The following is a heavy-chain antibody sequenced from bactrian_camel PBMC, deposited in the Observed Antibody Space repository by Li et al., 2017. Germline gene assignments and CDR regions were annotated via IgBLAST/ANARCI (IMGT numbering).Heavy chain of an antibody. CDR3: AARAYCPDTATMTRSGLYEY. D-gene: IGHD4*01. Sequence: LVESGGGLVQPGGSLGLSCVASGFTFSNYAMMWVRQAPGKGLEWVSRINGGDVTTSYADSVKGRFTISRDNAKNTVYLQMNSLKSEDTAMYSCAARAYCPDTATMTRSGLYEYWGQGTQVTVS. CDR2: INGGDVTT. CDR1: GFTFSNYA. J-gene: IGHJ4*01. V-gene: IGHV3S35*01.